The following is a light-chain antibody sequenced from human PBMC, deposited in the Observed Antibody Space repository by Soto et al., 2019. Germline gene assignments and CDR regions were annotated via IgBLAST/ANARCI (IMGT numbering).Light chain of an antibody. V-gene: IGKV1-5*01. CDR3: QQYNSYPWT. CDR1: QSISSW. CDR2: DAS. Sequence: DIQMTQSPSTLSASVGDRVTITCRASQSISSWLAWYQQKPGKAPKLLIYDASSLESGVPSRFSGSGSGTEFTLTISSLQPDDFETYYCQQYNSYPWTLGQGTKVDI. J-gene: IGKJ1*01.